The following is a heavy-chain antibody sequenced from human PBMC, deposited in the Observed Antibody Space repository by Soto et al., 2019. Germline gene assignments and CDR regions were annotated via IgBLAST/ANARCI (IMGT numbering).Heavy chain of an antibody. Sequence: GGSLRLSCEASGFAFSSYWMHWVRQAPGKGLVWVSRIKSDGSSTYYADSVKGRFTISRDNSKNTLYLQMNSLRAEDTAVYYCAKDELRFLEWLFPGHFDYWGQGTLVTVSS. CDR3: AKDELRFLEWLFPGHFDY. CDR1: GFAFSSYW. J-gene: IGHJ4*02. D-gene: IGHD3-3*01. CDR2: IKSDGSST. V-gene: IGHV3-74*01.